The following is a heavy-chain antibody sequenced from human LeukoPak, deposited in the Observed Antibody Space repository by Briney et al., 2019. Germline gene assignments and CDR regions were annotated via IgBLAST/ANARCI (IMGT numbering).Heavy chain of an antibody. Sequence: GASVKVSCKASGGTFSSYAISWVRQAPGQGLEWMGGITPIFGTANYAQKFQGRVTITADESTGTAYMELSSLRSEDTAVYYCARDQITMIVVHYYYGMDVWGQGTTVTVSS. CDR2: ITPIFGTA. CDR3: ARDQITMIVVHYYYGMDV. D-gene: IGHD3-22*01. V-gene: IGHV1-69*13. J-gene: IGHJ6*02. CDR1: GGTFSSYA.